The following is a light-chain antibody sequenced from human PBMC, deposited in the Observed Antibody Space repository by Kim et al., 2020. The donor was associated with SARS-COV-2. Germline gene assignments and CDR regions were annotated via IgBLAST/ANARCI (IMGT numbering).Light chain of an antibody. CDR2: EDN. J-gene: IGLJ1*01. V-gene: IGLV3-1*01. Sequence: SYELTQPPSVSVSPGQTARITCPGDKLGDKYTCWYQQKPGQSPLLVMYEDNKRPSGIPERFSGSNSGNTATLTISGTQAVDEADYYCQAWDSSTFYVFGT. CDR3: QAWDSSTFYV. CDR1: KLGDKY.